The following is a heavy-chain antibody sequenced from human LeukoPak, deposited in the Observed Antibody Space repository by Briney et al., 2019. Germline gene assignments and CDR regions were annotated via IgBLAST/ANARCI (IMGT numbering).Heavy chain of an antibody. CDR1: GGTFSSYA. CDR3: ARGYCSSTSCYPADY. Sequence: ASVKVSCKASGGTFSSYAISWVRQAPGQGLEWMGGFIPIFGTANYAQKFQGRVTITADKSTGTAYMELSSLRSEDTAVYYCARGYCSSTSCYPADYWGQGTLVTVSS. V-gene: IGHV1-69*06. CDR2: FIPIFGTA. D-gene: IGHD2-2*01. J-gene: IGHJ4*02.